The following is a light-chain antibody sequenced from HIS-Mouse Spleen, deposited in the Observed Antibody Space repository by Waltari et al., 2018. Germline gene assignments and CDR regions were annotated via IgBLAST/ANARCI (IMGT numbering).Light chain of an antibody. Sequence: QTVVTQEPSLTVSPGGTVTLTCASSTGAVTSGYYPNGFQQKPRQATRALIYSTSNKHPWTPARLSGCLLGGKAALPLSGVQPEDEAEYYCLLYYGGAQRVFGGGTKLTVL. V-gene: IGLV7-43*01. J-gene: IGLJ2*01. CDR1: TGAVTSGYY. CDR3: LLYYGGAQRV. CDR2: STS.